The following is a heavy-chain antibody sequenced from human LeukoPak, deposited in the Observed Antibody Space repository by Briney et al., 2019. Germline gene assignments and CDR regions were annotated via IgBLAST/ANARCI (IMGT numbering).Heavy chain of an antibody. CDR3: ARSAGVVTANPFDY. J-gene: IGHJ4*02. CDR2: ISSSGSTI. D-gene: IGHD2-21*02. V-gene: IGHV3-11*01. Sequence: GGSLRLSCAASGFTFSDYYMSWIRQAPGKGLEWVSYISSSGSTIYYADSVKGRFTISRDNAKNPLYLQMNSLRAEDTAVYYCARSAGVVTANPFDYWGQGTLVTVSS. CDR1: GFTFSDYY.